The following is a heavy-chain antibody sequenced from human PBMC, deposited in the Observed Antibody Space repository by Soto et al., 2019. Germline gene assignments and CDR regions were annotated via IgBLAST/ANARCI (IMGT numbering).Heavy chain of an antibody. CDR3: TGGGPGHPFDY. Sequence: WTWIRQPPGKGLEWIGNIHYSGSTNYSPSLKSRVIISVDTSENQSSLKLSSVTTADTAVHYCTGGGPGHPFDYWGQGTLVTVSS. D-gene: IGHD7-27*01. V-gene: IGHV4-59*01. J-gene: IGHJ4*02. CDR2: IHYSGST.